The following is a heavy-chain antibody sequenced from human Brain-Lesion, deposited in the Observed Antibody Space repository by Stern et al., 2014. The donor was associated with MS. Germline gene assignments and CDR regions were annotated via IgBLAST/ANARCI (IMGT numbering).Heavy chain of an antibody. D-gene: IGHD3-3*01. J-gene: IGHJ6*02. V-gene: IGHV1-2*02. Sequence: QMQLVQSGAEVKKPGASVKVSCKTSGYIFTGYYIHWVRQAPGQGLEWMAWINPHTGGTKYAQKFQGRVTMSRDTSISTAYVELSSLISDDTAVYYCARDQRGITIFGVVTDYYYLGMDVWGQGTTVTVSS. CDR3: ARDQRGITIFGVVTDYYYLGMDV. CDR2: INPHTGGT. CDR1: GYIFTGYY.